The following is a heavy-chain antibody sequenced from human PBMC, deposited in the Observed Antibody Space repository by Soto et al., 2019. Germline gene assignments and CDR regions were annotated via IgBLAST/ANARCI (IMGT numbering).Heavy chain of an antibody. J-gene: IGHJ4*02. CDR3: AKLERYYYDSSGNFDY. CDR1: GFTFSSYA. V-gene: IGHV3-23*01. D-gene: IGHD3-22*01. Sequence: GGSLRLSCAASGFTFSSYAMSWVRQAPGKGLEWVSAISGSGGSTYYADSVKGRFTISRDNSKNTLYLQMNSLRAEDTAVYYCAKLERYYYDSSGNFDYWGQGTLVTVSS. CDR2: ISGSGGST.